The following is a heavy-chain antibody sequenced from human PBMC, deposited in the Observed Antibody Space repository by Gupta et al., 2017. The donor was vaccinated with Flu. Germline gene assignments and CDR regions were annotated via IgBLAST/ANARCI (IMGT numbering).Heavy chain of an antibody. J-gene: IGHJ4*02. D-gene: IGHD3-3*01. CDR1: GFTFSNYA. Sequence: EVQLLDSGGGLVQPGGSLRLSCAASGFTFSNYAMSWVRQAPGKGLEWVSGISDSGGSTYYADSVKGRFTISRDNSKNTMYLQMNSLRAEDTAVYYCAKAFLWSGYSGLKSAFDYWGQGTLVTVSS. CDR3: AKAFLWSGYSGLKSAFDY. V-gene: IGHV3-23*01. CDR2: ISDSGGST.